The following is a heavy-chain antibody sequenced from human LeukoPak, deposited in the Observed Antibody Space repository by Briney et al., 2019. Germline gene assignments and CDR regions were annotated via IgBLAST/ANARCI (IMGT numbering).Heavy chain of an antibody. J-gene: IGHJ5*02. D-gene: IGHD3-16*01. V-gene: IGHV4-59*01. CDR2: IYYTGST. CDR3: ARDKLSFGSRYNWFDP. CDR1: GGSISSYY. Sequence: SETLSLTCTVSGGSISSYYWSWIRQPPGKGLEWIGYIYYTGSTSYNPSLESRVTISVDTSKNQFSLKLTSVTAADTAVYYCARDKLSFGSRYNWFDPWGQGSLVTVSS.